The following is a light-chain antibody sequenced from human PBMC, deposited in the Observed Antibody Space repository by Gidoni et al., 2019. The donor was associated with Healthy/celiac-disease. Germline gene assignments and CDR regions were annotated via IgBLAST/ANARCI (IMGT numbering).Light chain of an antibody. J-gene: IGLJ2*01. CDR1: SSDVGGYNY. CDR3: SSYTSSSTLEV. CDR2: EVS. Sequence: QSALTQPASVSGSPGQSITISGTGTSSDVGGYNYVSWYQQQPGKAPKLMIYEVSNRPSGVSNRFSGSNSGNTASLTISGLQAEDEADYYCSSYTSSSTLEVFGGGTKLTVL. V-gene: IGLV2-14*01.